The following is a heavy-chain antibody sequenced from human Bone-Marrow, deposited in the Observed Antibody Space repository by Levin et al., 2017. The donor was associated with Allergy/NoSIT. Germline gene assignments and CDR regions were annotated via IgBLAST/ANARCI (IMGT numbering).Heavy chain of an antibody. CDR1: GGSINNGGYS. D-gene: IGHD3-10*01. J-gene: IGHJ6*02. CDR2: IYRSGST. CDR3: ARVEGVPPDYYYGIDV. V-gene: IGHV4-30-2*01. Sequence: SETLSLTCAVSGGSINNGGYSWTWIRQPPGMGLEWIGFIYRSGSTYYNASLKSRVTISVDMSKNQFSLNLTSLTAADSAVYFCARVEGVPPDYYYGIDVWGPGTTVTVSS.